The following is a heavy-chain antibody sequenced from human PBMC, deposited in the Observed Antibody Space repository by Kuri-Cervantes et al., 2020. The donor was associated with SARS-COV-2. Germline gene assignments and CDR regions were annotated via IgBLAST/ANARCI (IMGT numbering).Heavy chain of an antibody. CDR3: AREQLVPYNWFDP. Sequence: GESLKISCAASGFTFSSYWMSWVRQAPGKGLEWVAVISYDGSNKYYADSVKGRFTISRDNSKNTLYLQMNSLRAEDTAVYYCAREQLVPYNWFDPWGKGTTVTVSS. J-gene: IGHJ5*01. D-gene: IGHD6-6*01. V-gene: IGHV3-30-3*01. CDR1: GFTFSSYW. CDR2: ISYDGSNK.